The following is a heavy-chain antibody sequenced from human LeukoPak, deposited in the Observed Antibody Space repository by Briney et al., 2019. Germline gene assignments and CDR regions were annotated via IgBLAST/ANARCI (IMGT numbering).Heavy chain of an antibody. CDR3: ARANYYGSGKKDLDY. J-gene: IGHJ4*02. D-gene: IGHD3-10*01. CDR2: MNPNSGNT. Sequence: ASVKVSCKASGYTFTTYGINWVRQATGQGLEWMGWMNPNSGNTGYAQKFQGRVTMTRNTSRSTAYMELSSLRSEDTAVYYCARANYYGSGKKDLDYWGQGTLVTVSS. V-gene: IGHV1-8*01. CDR1: GYTFTTYG.